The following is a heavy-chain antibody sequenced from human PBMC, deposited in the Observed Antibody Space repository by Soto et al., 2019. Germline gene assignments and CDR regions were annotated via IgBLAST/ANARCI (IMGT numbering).Heavy chain of an antibody. CDR3: ARQLRHFDY. CDR1: GFTFERYS. D-gene: IGHD3-3*01. J-gene: IGHJ4*02. V-gene: IGHV3-48*02. CDR2: ISTSGETV. Sequence: GGSLRLSCVGSGFTFERYSMIWVRQAPGKGLEWVSYISTSGETVFYADSVKGRFTISRDNAKNSVFLQMNSLRDDDTAVYFCARQLRHFDYWGQGTLVTVSS.